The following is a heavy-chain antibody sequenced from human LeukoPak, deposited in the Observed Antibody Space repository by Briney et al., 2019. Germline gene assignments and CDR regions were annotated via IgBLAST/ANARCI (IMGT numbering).Heavy chain of an antibody. V-gene: IGHV3-21*01. J-gene: IGHJ3*02. CDR2: IGLSSSHI. Sequence: PGGSLRLSCAASGFIFSSYSMNWVRQAPGKGLEWVSSIGLSSSHIYYADSARGRFSISRDNAMNSLYLQMSSLRAEDTAVYYCAGGSLLWGAFDIWGQGTMVTVSS. CDR1: GFIFSSYS. D-gene: IGHD2-2*01. CDR3: AGGSLLWGAFDI.